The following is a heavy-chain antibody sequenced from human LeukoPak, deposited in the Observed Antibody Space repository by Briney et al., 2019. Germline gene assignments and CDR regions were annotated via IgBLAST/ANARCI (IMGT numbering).Heavy chain of an antibody. CDR1: GYTFTGYY. V-gene: IGHV1-2*02. CDR2: INPNSGGT. J-gene: IGHJ6*02. CDR3: ARDLADIVVVVAASRGYYYYGMDV. Sequence: ASVKVSCKASGYTFTGYYMHWVRQAPGQGLEWMGWINPNSGGTNYAQKFQGRVTMTRDTSISTASMELSRLRSDDTAVYYCARDLADIVVVVAASRGYYYYGMDVWGQGTTVTVSS. D-gene: IGHD2-15*01.